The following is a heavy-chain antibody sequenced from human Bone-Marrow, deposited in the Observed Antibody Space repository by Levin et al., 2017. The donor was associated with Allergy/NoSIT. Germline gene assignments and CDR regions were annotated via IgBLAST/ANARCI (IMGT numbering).Heavy chain of an antibody. J-gene: IGHJ6*02. V-gene: IGHV3-9*01. CDR3: TEDISSGYYMGMDL. CDR2: INWNGETK. D-gene: IGHD3-10*01. CDR1: GFIFDNFA. Sequence: GGSLRLSCAASGFIFDNFAMHWVRQVPGKGPEWVSGINWNGETKRYAGSVKGRFTISRDNAKNTLYLQMNGLRAEDTALYYCTEDISSGYYMGMDLWGQGTTVTVSS.